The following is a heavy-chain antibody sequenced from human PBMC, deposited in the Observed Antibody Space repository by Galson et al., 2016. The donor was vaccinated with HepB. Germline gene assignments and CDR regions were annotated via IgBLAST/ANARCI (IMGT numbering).Heavy chain of an antibody. CDR3: AKGGDYDA. V-gene: IGHV3-23*01. CDR1: GFTFSGSS. CDR2: IVPGGDST. J-gene: IGHJ5*02. D-gene: IGHD2-21*02. Sequence: SLRLSCAASGFTFSGSSMSWVRQAPGKGLEWVSAIVPGGDSTYYTDSVRARFIVSRDNSKNTLYLQMSSLRADDTAVYYCAKGGDYDAWGQGTLVIVSS.